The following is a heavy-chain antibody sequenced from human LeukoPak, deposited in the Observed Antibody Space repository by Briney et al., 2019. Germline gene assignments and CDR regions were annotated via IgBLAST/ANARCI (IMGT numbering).Heavy chain of an antibody. CDR3: AKDEYFDWLSSTLH. J-gene: IGHJ4*02. Sequence: GGSLRLSCAASGFTFSSYAMSWVRQAPGKGLEWVSTISGSGGYTYYADSVKGRFTISRDNSKNTLYLQMNSLRAEDTAVYYCAKDEYFDWLSSTLHWGQGILVTVSS. CDR2: ISGSGGYT. CDR1: GFTFSSYA. D-gene: IGHD3-9*01. V-gene: IGHV3-23*01.